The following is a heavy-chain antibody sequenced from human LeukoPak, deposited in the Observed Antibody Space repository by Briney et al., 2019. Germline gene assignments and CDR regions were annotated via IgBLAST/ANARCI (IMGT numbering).Heavy chain of an antibody. V-gene: IGHV3-30-3*01. J-gene: IGHJ4*02. CDR3: ARWSGSYSDY. CDR1: GFTFCSYA. Sequence: GGSLRLSCAASGFTFCSYAMHWVREAPGKGMEWVAVISYDGSNKYYADSVKGRFTISRDNSKNTLYLQMNSLRAEDTAVYYCARWSGSYSDYWGQGTLVTVSS. CDR2: ISYDGSNK. D-gene: IGHD1-26*01.